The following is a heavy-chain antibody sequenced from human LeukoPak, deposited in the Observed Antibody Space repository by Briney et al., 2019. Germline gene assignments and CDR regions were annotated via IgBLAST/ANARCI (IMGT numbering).Heavy chain of an antibody. D-gene: IGHD6-13*01. CDR3: ASPGSSSSWYGRWFDP. Sequence: PSETLSLTCAVYGGSFSGYYWRSLRQPPGKGLEWIGEINHSGSTNYNPSLKSRVTISVDTSKNQFSLKLSSVTAADTAVYYCASPGSSSSWYGRWFDPWGQGTLVTVSS. V-gene: IGHV4-34*01. CDR2: INHSGST. CDR1: GGSFSGYY. J-gene: IGHJ5*02.